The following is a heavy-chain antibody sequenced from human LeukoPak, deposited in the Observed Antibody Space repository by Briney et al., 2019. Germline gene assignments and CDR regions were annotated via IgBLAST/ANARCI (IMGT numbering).Heavy chain of an antibody. CDR1: GFTFSSYW. CDR2: ISGSGGST. D-gene: IGHD6-19*01. V-gene: IGHV3-23*01. CDR3: ARTHKYSSATSWDY. Sequence: GGSLRLSCAASGFTFSSYWMHWVRQAPGKGLEWVSAISGSGGSTYYADSVKGRFTISRDNSKNTLYLQMNSLRAEDTAVYYCARTHKYSSATSWDYWGQGTLVTVSS. J-gene: IGHJ4*02.